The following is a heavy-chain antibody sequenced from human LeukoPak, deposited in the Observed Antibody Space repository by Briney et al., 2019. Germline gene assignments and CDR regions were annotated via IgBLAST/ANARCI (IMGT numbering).Heavy chain of an antibody. V-gene: IGHV4-34*01. CDR3: ARGPREMATTTDY. CDR1: GGSFSGYY. D-gene: IGHD5-24*01. J-gene: IGHJ4*02. Sequence: SETLSLTCAVYGGSFSGYYWSWIRQPPGKGLEWIGEINHSGSTNYNPSLKSRVTISVDTSKNQFSLKLSSVTAADTAVYYCARGPREMATTTDYWGQGTLVTVSS. CDR2: INHSGST.